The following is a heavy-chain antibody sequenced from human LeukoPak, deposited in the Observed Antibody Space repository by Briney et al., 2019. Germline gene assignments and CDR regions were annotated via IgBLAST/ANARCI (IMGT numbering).Heavy chain of an antibody. D-gene: IGHD3-10*01. Sequence: GRSLRLSCAASGFTFSSYAMSWVRQAPGKGLEWVSAISGSGGSTYYADSVKGRFTISRDNSKSTLYLQMNSLRAEDTAVYYCAKPPTAGDAFDIWGQGTMVTVSS. CDR3: AKPPTAGDAFDI. J-gene: IGHJ3*02. CDR1: GFTFSSYA. V-gene: IGHV3-23*01. CDR2: ISGSGGST.